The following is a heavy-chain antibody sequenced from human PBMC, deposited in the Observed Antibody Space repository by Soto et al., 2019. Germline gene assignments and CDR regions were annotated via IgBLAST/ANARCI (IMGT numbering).Heavy chain of an antibody. J-gene: IGHJ6*02. V-gene: IGHV4-34*01. Sequence: SETLSLTCAVYGGSFSVYYWSWIRHPPGKGLEWIGEINHSGSTNYNPSLKSRVTISVDTSKNQFSLKLSSVTAADTAVYYCARDPIGYCTNGVCPYGMDVWGQGTTVTVSS. D-gene: IGHD2-8*01. CDR3: ARDPIGYCTNGVCPYGMDV. CDR1: GGSFSVYY. CDR2: INHSGST.